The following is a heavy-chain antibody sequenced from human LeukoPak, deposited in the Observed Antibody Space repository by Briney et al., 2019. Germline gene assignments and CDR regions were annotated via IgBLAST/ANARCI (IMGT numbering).Heavy chain of an antibody. CDR3: ARLNSSSSGAFDI. V-gene: IGHV4-59*01. Sequence: SETLSLTCTVSGGSISSYYWSWIRQPPGKGLEWIEYIYYSGSTNYNPSLKSRVTISVDTSKDQFSLKLSSVTAADTAVYYCARLNSSSSGAFDIWGQGTMVTVSS. CDR2: IYYSGST. CDR1: GGSISSYY. D-gene: IGHD6-6*01. J-gene: IGHJ3*02.